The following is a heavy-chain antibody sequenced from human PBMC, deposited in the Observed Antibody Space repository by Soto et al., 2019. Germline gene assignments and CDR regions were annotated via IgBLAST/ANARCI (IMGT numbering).Heavy chain of an antibody. CDR3: ARQLYYDILTGPHRDYYYYYYGMDL. CDR2: IYYSGST. Sequence: SETLSLTCTVSGDSISSSDYYWGWIRQPPGKGLEWTGSIYYSGSTYYNPSLKSRVTISVDTSKNQFSLKLSSVTAADTAVYYCARQLYYDILTGPHRDYYYYYYGMDLWGRGTLVTVSS. D-gene: IGHD3-9*01. CDR1: GDSISSSDYY. V-gene: IGHV4-39*01. J-gene: IGHJ6*02.